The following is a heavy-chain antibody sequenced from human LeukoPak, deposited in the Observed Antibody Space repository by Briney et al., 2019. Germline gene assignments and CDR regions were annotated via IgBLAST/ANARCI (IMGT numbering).Heavy chain of an antibody. V-gene: IGHV3-53*01. CDR1: GFTVSGDY. Sequence: GGSLRLSCAASGFTVSGDYMSWVRQAPGKGLEWVSVIYSGGSTYYADSVKGRFTISRDNSKNTLFLQMKSLRAEDTAVYYCAKVETVTVGYAFDIWGQGTMVTVSS. CDR2: IYSGGST. J-gene: IGHJ3*02. D-gene: IGHD2-15*01. CDR3: AKVETVTVGYAFDI.